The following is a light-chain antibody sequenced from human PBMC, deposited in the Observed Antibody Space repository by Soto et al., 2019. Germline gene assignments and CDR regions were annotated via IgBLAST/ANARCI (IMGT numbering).Light chain of an antibody. V-gene: IGKV1-39*01. J-gene: IGKJ2*01. CDR1: QNINIY. CDR3: QQSYSTPRT. CDR2: AAS. Sequence: DIQMTQSPSSLSASVGDRVTITCRASQNINIYLNWYQQKPVKAPQVLSYAASSLQSGVPSRFTGSRAGTDFTLTNSSLQSEDFGGYYCQQSYSTPRTFGHGTKLEIK.